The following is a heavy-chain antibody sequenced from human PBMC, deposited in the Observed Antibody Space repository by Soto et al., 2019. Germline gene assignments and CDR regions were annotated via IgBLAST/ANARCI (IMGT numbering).Heavy chain of an antibody. Sequence: GGSLRLSCAASGFTFSSYAMHWVRQAPGKGLEWVAVISYDGSNKYYADSVKGRFTISRDNSKNTLYLQMNSLRAEDTAVYYCARDSAYLPQLWLHPDSDGMDVWGQGTTVTVSS. V-gene: IGHV3-30-3*01. CDR3: ARDSAYLPQLWLHPDSDGMDV. CDR2: ISYDGSNK. D-gene: IGHD5-18*01. CDR1: GFTFSSYA. J-gene: IGHJ6*02.